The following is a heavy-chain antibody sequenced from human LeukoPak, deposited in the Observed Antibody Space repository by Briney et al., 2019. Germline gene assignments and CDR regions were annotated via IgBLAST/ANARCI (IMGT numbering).Heavy chain of an antibody. CDR2: IYYSGST. Sequence: SETLSLTCTVSGGSISSGDYYWSWIRQPPGKGLEWIGYIYYSGSTYYNPSLKSRVTISVDTSKNQFSLKLISVTAADTAVYYCARAPRMKGSYDYGMDVWGQGTTVTVSS. D-gene: IGHD3-16*01. V-gene: IGHV4-30-4*01. J-gene: IGHJ6*02. CDR1: GGSISSGDYY. CDR3: ARAPRMKGSYDYGMDV.